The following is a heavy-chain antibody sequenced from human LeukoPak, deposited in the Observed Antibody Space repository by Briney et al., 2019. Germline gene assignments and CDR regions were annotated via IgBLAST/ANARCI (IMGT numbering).Heavy chain of an antibody. J-gene: IGHJ6*03. D-gene: IGHD2-2*01. CDR2: INPNSGNT. CDR1: GYTFTGYY. Sequence: ASVKVSCKASGYTFTGYYMHWVRQAPGQGLEWMGWINPNSGNTGYAQKFQGRVTMTRNTSISTAYMELSSLRSEDTAVYYCARVSSRTQYQLLWVHYYYYYMDVWGKGTTVTISS. V-gene: IGHV1-8*02. CDR3: ARVSSRTQYQLLWVHYYYYYMDV.